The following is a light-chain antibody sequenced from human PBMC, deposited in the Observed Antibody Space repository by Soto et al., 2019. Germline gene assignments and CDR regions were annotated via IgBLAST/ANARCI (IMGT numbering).Light chain of an antibody. Sequence: DIQMTQSPSTLSASVGDRVTITCRASQSISSWLAWYQQKPGKAPKLLIYDASSLESGVPSRFSGSGSGTEFTLTISSLQPDDFATYHCQQYNIYYTFGQGTKLEIK. CDR3: QQYNIYYT. J-gene: IGKJ2*01. CDR2: DAS. V-gene: IGKV1-5*01. CDR1: QSISSW.